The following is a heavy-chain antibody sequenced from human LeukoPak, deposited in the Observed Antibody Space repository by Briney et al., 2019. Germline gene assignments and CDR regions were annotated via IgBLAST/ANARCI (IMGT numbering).Heavy chain of an antibody. Sequence: GGSLRLSCAASGFTFSSYWMSWVRQAPGKGLEWVANIKQDGSEKYYADSVKGRFTISRDNSKNTLYLQMNSLRAEDTAVYYCAKDGGSGSPFDYWGQGTLVTVSS. CDR3: AKDGGSGSPFDY. CDR1: GFTFSSYW. V-gene: IGHV3-7*01. CDR2: IKQDGSEK. J-gene: IGHJ4*02. D-gene: IGHD1-26*01.